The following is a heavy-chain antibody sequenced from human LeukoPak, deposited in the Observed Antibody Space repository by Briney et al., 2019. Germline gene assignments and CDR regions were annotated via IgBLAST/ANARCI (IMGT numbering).Heavy chain of an antibody. V-gene: IGHV1-24*01. D-gene: IGHD6-13*01. CDR2: FDPEDGET. CDR1: GCTLFQLS. J-gene: IGHJ4*02. CDR3: ATTSSSYDY. Sequence: ASVKVSCKVCGCTLFQLSMHWVRQAPRKRREWMGGFDPEDGETIYAQKFQGRVTMTEDTSTDTAYMELSSVRSEDTAVYYCATTSSSYDYWGQGTLVTVSS.